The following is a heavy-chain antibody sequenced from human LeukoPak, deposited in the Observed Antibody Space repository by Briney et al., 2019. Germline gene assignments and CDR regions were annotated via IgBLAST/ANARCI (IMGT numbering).Heavy chain of an antibody. D-gene: IGHD2-8*01. Sequence: GGSLRLSCAASGSTFSSYAMSWVRQAPGKGLEWVSAISGSGGSTYYADSVKGRFTISRDNSKNTLYLQMNSLRAEDTAVYYGAKVNGWQEWAPGYFDLWGRGTLVTVSS. CDR1: GSTFSSYA. CDR2: ISGSGGST. CDR3: AKVNGWQEWAPGYFDL. V-gene: IGHV3-23*01. J-gene: IGHJ2*01.